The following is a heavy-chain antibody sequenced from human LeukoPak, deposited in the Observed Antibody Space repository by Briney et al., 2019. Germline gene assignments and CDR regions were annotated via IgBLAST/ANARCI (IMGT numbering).Heavy chain of an antibody. CDR1: GGSISSGGYY. CDR3: ASWPVDTAMVANY. Sequence: SSETLSLTCTVSGGSISSGGYYWSWIRQHPGKGLEWIGYIYYSGSTYYNPSLKSPVTISVDTSKNQFSLKLSSVTAADTAVYYCASWPVDTAMVANYWGQGTLVTVSS. CDR2: IYYSGST. D-gene: IGHD5-18*01. V-gene: IGHV4-31*01. J-gene: IGHJ4*02.